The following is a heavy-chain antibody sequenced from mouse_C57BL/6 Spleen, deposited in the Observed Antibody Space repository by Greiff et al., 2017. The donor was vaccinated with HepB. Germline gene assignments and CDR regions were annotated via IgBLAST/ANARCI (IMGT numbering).Heavy chain of an antibody. V-gene: IGHV3-1*01. CDR3: ARSPSWFPYFDY. Sequence: EVQGVESGPGMVKPSQSLSLTCTVTGYSITSGYDWHWIRHFPGNKLEWMGYISYSGSTNYNPSLKSRISITHDTSKNHFFLKLNSVTTEDTATYYCARSPSWFPYFDYWGQGTTLTVSS. CDR2: ISYSGST. J-gene: IGHJ2*01. CDR1: GYSITSGYD. D-gene: IGHD2-2*01.